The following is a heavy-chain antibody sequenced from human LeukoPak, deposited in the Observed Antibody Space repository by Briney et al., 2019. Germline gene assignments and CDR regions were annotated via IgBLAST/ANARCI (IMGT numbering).Heavy chain of an antibody. J-gene: IGHJ4*02. CDR2: TYYRSKWYT. V-gene: IGHV6-1*01. CDR3: ARRGPPYIVVVPARRSTFDY. CDR1: GDSVSSKSTA. D-gene: IGHD2-2*01. Sequence: SQTLSLTCAISGDSVSSKSTAWNWIRQSPSRGLEWLGRTYYRSKWYTGYAVSVKGRITINPDTSKNQFSLKLSSVTAADTAVYYCARRGPPYIVVVPARRSTFDYWGQGTLVTVSS.